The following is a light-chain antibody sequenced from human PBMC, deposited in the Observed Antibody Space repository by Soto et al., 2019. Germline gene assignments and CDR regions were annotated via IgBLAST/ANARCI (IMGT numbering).Light chain of an antibody. Sequence: EIVMTQPPLSLSVTPGQPASISCNSSHSLLHSDGKTYFYWYLQKPGQSPQLLIYLGSNRASGVPDRFSGSGSGTDFTLKISRVEAEDVGVYYCMQPLQSWTFGQGTKVDI. V-gene: IGKV2-28*01. CDR2: LGS. J-gene: IGKJ1*01. CDR1: HSLLHSDGKTY. CDR3: MQPLQSWT.